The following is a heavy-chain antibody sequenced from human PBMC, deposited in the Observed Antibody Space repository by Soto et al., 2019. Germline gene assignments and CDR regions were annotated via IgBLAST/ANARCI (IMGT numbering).Heavy chain of an antibody. CDR2: IYYSGST. D-gene: IGHD4-17*01. CDR3: ARLGFDYGDYDFDY. CDR1: GGSISSSSYY. V-gene: IGHV4-39*01. J-gene: IGHJ4*02. Sequence: QLQLQESGPGLVKPSETLSLTCTVSGGSISSSSYYWGWIRQPPGKGLEWIGSIYYSGSTYYNPSLKSRVTISVDTSKNQFSLKLSSVTAADTAVYYCARLGFDYGDYDFDYWGQGTLVTVSS.